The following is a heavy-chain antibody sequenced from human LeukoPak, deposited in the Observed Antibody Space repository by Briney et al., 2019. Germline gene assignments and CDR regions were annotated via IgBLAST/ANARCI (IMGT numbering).Heavy chain of an antibody. J-gene: IGHJ4*02. CDR2: ISSGSSTI. Sequence: GGSLRLSCAASGFTFSSYSMNWVRQAPGKGLEWVSYISSGSSTIYYADSVKGRFTISRDNAKNSLYLQMNSLRAEDTAVYYCARALGARAPFDYWGQGTLVTVSS. CDR1: GFTFSSYS. V-gene: IGHV3-48*04. D-gene: IGHD1-26*01. CDR3: ARALGARAPFDY.